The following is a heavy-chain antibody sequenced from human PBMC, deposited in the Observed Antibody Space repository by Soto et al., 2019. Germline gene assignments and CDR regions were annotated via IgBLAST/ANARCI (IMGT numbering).Heavy chain of an antibody. CDR3: VKDSKYSSGRD. CDR1: GASISSYY. J-gene: IGHJ4*02. V-gene: IGHV4-4*07. D-gene: IGHD3-22*01. Sequence: SETLSLTCSVSGASISSYYCSWIRQPAGKGLEWIGRIYVCGILNYNPSLKSRVTMSGDTSKNQFSLKLSSVTASDTAVYFCVKDSKYSSGRDWGQGALVTGSS. CDR2: IYVCGIL.